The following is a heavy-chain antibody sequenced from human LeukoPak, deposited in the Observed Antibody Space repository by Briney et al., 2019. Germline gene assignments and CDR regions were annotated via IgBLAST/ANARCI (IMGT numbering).Heavy chain of an antibody. CDR1: GGSISSSSYY. V-gene: IGHV4-39*07. D-gene: IGHD3-10*01. J-gene: IGHJ4*02. Sequence: SETLSLTCTVSGGSISSSSYYWGWIRQPPGKGLEWIGSIYYSGSTYYNPSLKSRVTISVDTSKNQFSLKLSSVTAADTAVYYCARVVLSGSLDYWGQGTLVTVSS. CDR2: IYYSGST. CDR3: ARVVLSGSLDY.